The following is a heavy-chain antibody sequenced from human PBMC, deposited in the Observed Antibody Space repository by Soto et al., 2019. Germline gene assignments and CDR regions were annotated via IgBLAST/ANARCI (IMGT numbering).Heavy chain of an antibody. D-gene: IGHD3-10*01. J-gene: IGHJ5*02. CDR2: IYYSGST. CDR1: GGSISSYY. Sequence: KTSETLSLTCTVSGGSISSYYWSWIRQPPGKGLEWIGYIYYSGSTNYNPSLKSRVTISVDTSKNQFSLKLSSVTAADTAVYYCARATAVMVRGVHNWFDPWGQGTLVTVSS. V-gene: IGHV4-59*01. CDR3: ARATAVMVRGVHNWFDP.